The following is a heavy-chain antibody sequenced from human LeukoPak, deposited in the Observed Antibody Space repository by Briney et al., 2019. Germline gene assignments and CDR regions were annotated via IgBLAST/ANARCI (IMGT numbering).Heavy chain of an antibody. Sequence: GGSLRLSCTASGFIVSHNYMNLVRQAPGKGLEWVALIYSGGNTHYADSVKGRFTISRDNSKNTLYLQMSSLRVKDTAVYYCTRDTPGIAASVSGGWGQGTLVTVSS. CDR3: TRDTPGIAASVSGG. D-gene: IGHD6-13*01. CDR2: IYSGGNT. V-gene: IGHV3-66*01. J-gene: IGHJ4*02. CDR1: GFIVSHNY.